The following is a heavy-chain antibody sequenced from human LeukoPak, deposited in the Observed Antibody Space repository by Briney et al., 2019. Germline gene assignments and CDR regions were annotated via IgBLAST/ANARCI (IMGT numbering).Heavy chain of an antibody. D-gene: IGHD4-11*01. CDR1: GGSISSYY. V-gene: IGHV4-59*08. CDR2: IYYSGST. J-gene: IGHJ5*02. Sequence: SETLSLTCTVSGGSISSYYWSWIRQPPGKGLEWIGYIYYSGSTNYNPSLKSRVTISVDTSKSQFSLKLSSVTAADTAVYYCARHGTTVTTKTAFDPWGQGTLVTVSS. CDR3: ARHGTTVTTKTAFDP.